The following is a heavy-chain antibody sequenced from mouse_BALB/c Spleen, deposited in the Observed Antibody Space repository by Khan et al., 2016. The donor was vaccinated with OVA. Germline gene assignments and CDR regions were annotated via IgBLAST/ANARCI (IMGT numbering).Heavy chain of an antibody. J-gene: IGHJ3*01. CDR2: ISSAGDYT. CDR1: GFTFSTYS. Sequence: EVELVEPGGDLVRPGGSLKLSCSASGFTFSTYSMSWVRQTPDKRLEWVATISSAGDYTFFPDSVKGRFTISRDNARNTLYLQMSSLRSEDTAMYYCASHLTGSFAYWGQGTLVTVSA. D-gene: IGHD4-1*01. CDR3: ASHLTGSFAY. V-gene: IGHV5-6*01.